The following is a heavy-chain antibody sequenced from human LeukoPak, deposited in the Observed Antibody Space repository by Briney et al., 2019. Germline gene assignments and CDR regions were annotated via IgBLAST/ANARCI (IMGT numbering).Heavy chain of an antibody. CDR3: ARDGTAAGLYFDL. CDR1: GFTFSSYW. CDR2: IRQDGGEK. D-gene: IGHD6-13*01. Sequence: GGSLRLSCAVSGFTFSSYWMNWVRQAPGKGLEWVASIRQDGGEKSYVGSVKGRFTISRDNTKNSLYLQTSSLRAEDTAVYYSARDGTAAGLYFDLWGQGTLVTVSS. V-gene: IGHV3-7*01. J-gene: IGHJ4*01.